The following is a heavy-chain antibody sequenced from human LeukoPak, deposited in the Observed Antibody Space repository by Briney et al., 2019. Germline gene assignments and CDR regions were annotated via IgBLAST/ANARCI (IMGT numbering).Heavy chain of an antibody. D-gene: IGHD6-6*01. J-gene: IGHJ3*02. V-gene: IGHV3-23*01. CDR1: GFTFSSYG. CDR3: ATSIAARPPAFDI. CDR2: ISGSGGST. Sequence: GGSLRLSCAASGFTFSSYGMSWVRQAPGKGLEWVSAISGSGGSTYYADSVKGRFTISRDNAKNSLYLQMNSLRAEDTAVYYCATSIAARPPAFDIWGQGTMVTVSS.